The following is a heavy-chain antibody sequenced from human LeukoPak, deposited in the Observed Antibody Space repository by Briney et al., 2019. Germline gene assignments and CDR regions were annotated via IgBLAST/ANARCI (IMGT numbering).Heavy chain of an antibody. J-gene: IGHJ5*02. CDR2: MNPNSGNT. CDR3: ARGFIQSSGTGEWFDP. CDR1: GYTFTSYD. Sequence: ASVKVSCKASGYTFTSYDINWVRQATGQGLEWMGWMNPNSGNTGYAQKFQGRVTMTRNTSISTAYMELSSLRSEDTAVYYCARGFIQSSGTGEWFDPWSQGTLVTVSP. D-gene: IGHD6-25*01. V-gene: IGHV1-8*01.